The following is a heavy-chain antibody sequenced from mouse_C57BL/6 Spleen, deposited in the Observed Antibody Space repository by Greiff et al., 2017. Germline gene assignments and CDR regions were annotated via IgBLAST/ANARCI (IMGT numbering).Heavy chain of an antibody. J-gene: IGHJ3*01. CDR3: ARNTALGYDWFAY. CDR1: GYSFTDYN. V-gene: IGHV1-39*01. CDR2: INPNYGTT. D-gene: IGHD2-2*01. Sequence: EVKLMESGPELVKPGASVKISCKASGYSFTDYNMNWVKQSNGKSLEWIGVINPNYGTTSYNQKFKGKATLTVDQSSSTAYMQLNSLTSEDSAVYYCARNTALGYDWFAYWGQGTLVTVSA.